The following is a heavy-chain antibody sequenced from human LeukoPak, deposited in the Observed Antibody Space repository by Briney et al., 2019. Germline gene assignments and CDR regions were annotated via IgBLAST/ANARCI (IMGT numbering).Heavy chain of an antibody. D-gene: IGHD6-19*01. CDR2: ISSSSSYI. Sequence: GGSLRLSCAASGFTFSSYSMNWVRQAPGKGLEWVSSISSSSSYIYYADSVKGRFTISRDNAKNSLYLQMNSLRAEDTAVYYCARDSSGWYDRFDYWGQGTQVTVSS. CDR1: GFTFSSYS. CDR3: ARDSSGWYDRFDY. J-gene: IGHJ4*02. V-gene: IGHV3-21*01.